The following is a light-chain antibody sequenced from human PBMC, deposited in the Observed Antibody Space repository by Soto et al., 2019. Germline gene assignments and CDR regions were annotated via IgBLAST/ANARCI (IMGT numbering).Light chain of an antibody. J-gene: IGLJ2*01. CDR1: SSDVGGYNF. CDR3: SSYSTSSTLV. CDR2: DVS. V-gene: IGLV2-14*03. Sequence: QSALTQPASVSGSPGQSITISCTGTSSDVGGYNFVSWYQQHSGQAPKLMIYDVSDRPSGVSNRFSGSKSGNTASLTISGLQAEDEGDYYCSSYSTSSTLVFGGGTKVTVL.